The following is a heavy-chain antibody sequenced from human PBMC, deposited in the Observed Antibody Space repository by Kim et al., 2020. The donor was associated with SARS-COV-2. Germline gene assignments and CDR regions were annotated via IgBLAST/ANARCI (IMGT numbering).Heavy chain of an antibody. V-gene: IGHV4-34*01. Sequence: SETLSLTCAVYGGSFSGYYWSWIRQPPGKGLEWIGEINHSGSTNYNPSLKSRVTISVDTSKNQFSLKLSSVTAADTAVYYCARGVYDSSGYSSLDWYFDLWGRGTLVTVSS. CDR1: GGSFSGYY. D-gene: IGHD3-22*01. CDR3: ARGVYDSSGYSSLDWYFDL. J-gene: IGHJ2*01. CDR2: INHSGST.